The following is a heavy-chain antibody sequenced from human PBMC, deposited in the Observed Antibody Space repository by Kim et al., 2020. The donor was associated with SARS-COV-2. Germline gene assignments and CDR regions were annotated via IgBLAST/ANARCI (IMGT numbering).Heavy chain of an antibody. D-gene: IGHD2-2*01. CDR3: ARKYQLLSFSYFDY. V-gene: IGHV4-39*07. J-gene: IGHJ4*02. Sequence: NPSLKSRVTISVDTSKNQFSLKLSSVTAADTAVYYCARKYQLLSFSYFDYWGQGTLVTVSS.